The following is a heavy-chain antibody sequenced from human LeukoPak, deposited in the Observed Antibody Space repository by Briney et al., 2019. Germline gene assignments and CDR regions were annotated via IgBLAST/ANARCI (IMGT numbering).Heavy chain of an antibody. V-gene: IGHV4-39*07. CDR1: GGSISSSSYY. CDR3: ARDMSGLLWFGELSVHFDY. J-gene: IGHJ4*02. D-gene: IGHD3-10*01. CDR2: IYYSGST. Sequence: PSETLSLTCTVSGGSISSSSYYWGWIRQPPGKGLEWIGSIYYSGSTYYNPSLKSRVTISVDTSKNQFSLKLSSVTAADTAVYYCARDMSGLLWFGELSVHFDYWGQGTLVTVSS.